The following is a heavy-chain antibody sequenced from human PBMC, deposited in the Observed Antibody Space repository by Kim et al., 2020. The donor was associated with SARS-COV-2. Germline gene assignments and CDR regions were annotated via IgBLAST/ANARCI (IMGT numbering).Heavy chain of an antibody. CDR1: GYTFTTYG. CDR3: ARTFYDSSAYYYIDY. CDR2: INTNTGNP. V-gene: IGHV7-4-1*02. J-gene: IGHJ4*02. Sequence: ASVKVSCKASGYTFTTYGMNWVRQAPGQGLEWMGWINTNTGNPTFAQGFTGRFVFSLDTSVSTAYLQISSLEAEDTAGYYCARTFYDSSAYYYIDYWGQGTRVTVSS. D-gene: IGHD3-22*01.